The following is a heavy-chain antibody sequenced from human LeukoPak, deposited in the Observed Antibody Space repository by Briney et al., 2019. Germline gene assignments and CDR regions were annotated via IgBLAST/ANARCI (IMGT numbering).Heavy chain of an antibody. V-gene: IGHV3-21*01. D-gene: IGHD5-12*01. Sequence: PGGSLRLSCAASGFTFSSYSMNWVRQAPGKGLEWVSSISSSSSYICYADSVKGRFTISRDNAKNSLYLQMNSLRAEDTAVYYCARDRPYSGYDSPSDYWGQGTLVTVSS. J-gene: IGHJ4*02. CDR2: ISSSSSYI. CDR3: ARDRPYSGYDSPSDY. CDR1: GFTFSSYS.